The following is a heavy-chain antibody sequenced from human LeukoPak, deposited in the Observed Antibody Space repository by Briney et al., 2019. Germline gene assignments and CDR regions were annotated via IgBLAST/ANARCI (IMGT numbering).Heavy chain of an antibody. V-gene: IGHV3-23*01. CDR1: GFTFSSYA. CDR2: ISGSGGST. CDR3: AKDGQPAGITIFGVVIFGSDV. J-gene: IGHJ6*02. D-gene: IGHD3-3*01. Sequence: GGSLRLSCAASGFTFSSYAMSWVRQAPGKGLEWVSAISGSGGSTYYADSVKGRFTISRDNSKNTLYLQMNSLRAEDTAVYYCAKDGQPAGITIFGVVIFGSDVWGQGTTATVSS.